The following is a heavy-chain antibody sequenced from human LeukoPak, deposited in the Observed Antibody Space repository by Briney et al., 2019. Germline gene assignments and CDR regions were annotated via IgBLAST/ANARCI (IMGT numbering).Heavy chain of an antibody. CDR1: GGSISSGGYS. CDR2: IYHSGST. V-gene: IGHV4-30-2*01. Sequence: SETLSLTCAVSGGSISSGGYSWSWIRQPPGKGLEWIGFIYHSGSTYYNPSLKSRVTISVDRSKNQFSLKLSSVTAADTAVYYCARLTNDAFDIWGQGTMVTVSS. J-gene: IGHJ3*02. D-gene: IGHD3-9*01. CDR3: ARLTNDAFDI.